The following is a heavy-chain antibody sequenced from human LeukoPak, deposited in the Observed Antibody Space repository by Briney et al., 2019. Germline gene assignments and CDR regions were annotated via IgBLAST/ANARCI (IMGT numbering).Heavy chain of an antibody. D-gene: IGHD2-15*01. CDR2: IYYSGST. CDR1: GGSISSKSYY. CDR3: AGYCSGGSCSY. J-gene: IGHJ4*02. V-gene: IGHV4-39*01. Sequence: SETLSLTCTVSGGSISSKSYYWGWIRQPPGKGLEWIGSIYYSGSTSYNPSLKSRVTTSIDTSKNQFSLKLSSVTAADTAVYHCAGYCSGGSCSYWGQGTLVTVSS.